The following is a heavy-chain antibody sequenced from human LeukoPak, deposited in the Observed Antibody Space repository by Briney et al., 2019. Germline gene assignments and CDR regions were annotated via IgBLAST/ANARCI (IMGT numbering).Heavy chain of an antibody. CDR1: GFSFSSYS. V-gene: IGHV3-21*01. D-gene: IGHD6-13*01. J-gene: IGHJ6*04. CDR3: ARPYTSSPGDYGMDV. CDR2: ISSTSTYI. Sequence: GGSLRLSCADSGFSFSSYSMNWARQAPGNGLEWVSSISSTSTYIYYADSVKGRFTISRDNSKNSLYLQMNSLRAEDTAVYYCARPYTSSPGDYGMDVWGKGTTVTVSS.